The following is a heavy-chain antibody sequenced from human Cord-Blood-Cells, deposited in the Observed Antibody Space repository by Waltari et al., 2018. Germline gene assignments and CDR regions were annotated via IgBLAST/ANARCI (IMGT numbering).Heavy chain of an antibody. CDR2: IYYSEIT. CDR1: GGSISSSSYY. J-gene: IGHJ4*02. CDR3: ARRGYCSGGSCYGLYYFDY. Sequence: QLQLQESGPGLVKPSETLSLTCTVSGGSISSSSYYWGWIRQPPGKGLEWIGSIYYSEITYYNPALKSRVTISVDTSKNQFSLKLSSVTAADTAVYYCARRGYCSGGSCYGLYYFDYWGQGTLVTVSS. V-gene: IGHV4-39*01. D-gene: IGHD2-15*01.